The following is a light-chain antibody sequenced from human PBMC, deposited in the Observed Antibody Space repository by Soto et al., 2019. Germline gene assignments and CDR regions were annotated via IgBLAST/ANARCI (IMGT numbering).Light chain of an antibody. Sequence: DIVMTQSPDSLSVSLCERATINCTSSQSVFYSSNNKNYLAWYQQKPGQPPKLLIYWASTRESGVPDRFSGSGSGTEFTLTITSLQAEDVAVYYCQQYYDIPRTFGQGTKVDIK. J-gene: IGKJ1*01. V-gene: IGKV4-1*01. CDR1: QSVFYSSNNKNY. CDR2: WAS. CDR3: QQYYDIPRT.